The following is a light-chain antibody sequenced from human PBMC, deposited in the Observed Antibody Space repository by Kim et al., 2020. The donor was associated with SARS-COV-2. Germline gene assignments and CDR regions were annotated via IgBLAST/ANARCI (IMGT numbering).Light chain of an antibody. CDR2: DAS. J-gene: IGKJ5*01. Sequence: ASVGDRVTITCQASQDVRNYLNWYQQKPGKAPKLLIYDASNLETGVPSRFSGSGSGTDFTFTISSLQPEDIATYYCQQYDNLLITFGQGTRLEIK. V-gene: IGKV1-33*01. CDR3: QQYDNLLIT. CDR1: QDVRNY.